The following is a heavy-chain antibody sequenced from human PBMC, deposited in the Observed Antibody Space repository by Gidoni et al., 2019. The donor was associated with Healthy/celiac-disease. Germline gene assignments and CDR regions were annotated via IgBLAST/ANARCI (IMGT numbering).Heavy chain of an antibody. CDR3: AREAYQVSNPGWNYVGSYYYGMDV. J-gene: IGHJ6*02. V-gene: IGHV1-69*01. D-gene: IGHD1-7*01. CDR1: GGTFSGYA. CDR2: IIPIFGTA. Sequence: QVQLVQSGAEVKKPGSSVKVSCKASGGTFSGYAISWVRQAPGQGLEWMGGIIPIFGTANYAQKFQGRVTITADESTSTAYMELSSLRSEDTAVYYCAREAYQVSNPGWNYVGSYYYGMDVWGQGTTVTVSS.